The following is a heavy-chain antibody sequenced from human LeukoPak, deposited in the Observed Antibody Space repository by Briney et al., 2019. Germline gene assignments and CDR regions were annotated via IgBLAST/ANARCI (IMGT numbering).Heavy chain of an antibody. CDR1: GGSISSYY. Sequence: SETLSLTCTVSGGSISSYYWSWIRQPPGKGVEWIGYIYYGGSTNYNPSLKSRVTISVDTSKNQFSLKLSSVTAADTAVYYCASGTVLRYFDPPDYWGQGTLVTVSS. J-gene: IGHJ4*02. V-gene: IGHV4-59*01. CDR2: IYYGGST. CDR3: ASGTVLRYFDPPDY. D-gene: IGHD3-9*01.